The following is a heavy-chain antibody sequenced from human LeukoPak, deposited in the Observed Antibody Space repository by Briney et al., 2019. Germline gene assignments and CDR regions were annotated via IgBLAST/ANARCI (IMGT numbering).Heavy chain of an antibody. CDR3: ARASVPAAPGYYYYYMDV. V-gene: IGHV3-7*01. CDR2: IKQDGSEK. J-gene: IGHJ6*03. Sequence: GGSLRLSCAASGFTFSSYWMSWVRQAPGKGLEWVANIKQDGSEKYYVDSVKGRFTISRDNAKNSLYLQMNSLRAEDTAVYYCARASVPAAPGYYYYYMDVWGKGTTVTVSS. D-gene: IGHD2-2*01. CDR1: GFTFSSYW.